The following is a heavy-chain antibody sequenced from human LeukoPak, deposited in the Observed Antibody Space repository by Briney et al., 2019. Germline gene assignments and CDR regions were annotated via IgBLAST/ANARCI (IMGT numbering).Heavy chain of an antibody. CDR2: IIPIFGTA. J-gene: IGHJ5*02. D-gene: IGHD2-21*02. V-gene: IGHV1-69*06. CDR1: GGTFSSYA. Sequence: GASGKVSCKASGGTFSSYAISWVRQAPGQGLEWMGGIIPIFGTANYAQKFQGRVTITADKSTSTAYMELSSLRSEDAAVYYCARETVNWFDPWGQGTLVTVSS. CDR3: ARETVNWFDP.